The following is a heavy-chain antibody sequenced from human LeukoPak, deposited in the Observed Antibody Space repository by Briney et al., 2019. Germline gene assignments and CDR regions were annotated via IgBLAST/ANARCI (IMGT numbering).Heavy chain of an antibody. V-gene: IGHV4-59*01. J-gene: IGHJ3*02. D-gene: IGHD2-15*01. CDR1: GFSFSSYW. CDR3: ARVGGTVVVDAFDI. CDR2: IYYSGST. Sequence: PGGSLRLSCAASGFSFSSYWMSWIRQPPGKGLEWIGYIYYSGSTNYNPSLKSRVTISVDTSKNQFSLKLSSVTAADTAVYYCARVGGTVVVDAFDIWGQGTMVTVSS.